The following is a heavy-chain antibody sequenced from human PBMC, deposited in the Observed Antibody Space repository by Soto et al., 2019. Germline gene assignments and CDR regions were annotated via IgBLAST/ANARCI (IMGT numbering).Heavy chain of an antibody. V-gene: IGHV4-59*01. CDR1: GGSISSYY. CDR2: IYYSGST. J-gene: IGHJ6*03. CDR3: ARGRKNLNYYYMDV. Sequence: ETLSLTCTVSGGSISSYYWSWIRQPPGKGLEWIGYIYYSGSTNYNPSLKSRVTISVDTSKNQFSLKLSSVTAADTAVYYCARGRKNLNYYYMDVWGKGTTVTV. D-gene: IGHD3-9*01.